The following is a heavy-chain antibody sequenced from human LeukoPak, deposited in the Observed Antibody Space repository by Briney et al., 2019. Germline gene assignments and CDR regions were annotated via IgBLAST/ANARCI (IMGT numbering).Heavy chain of an antibody. J-gene: IGHJ4*02. CDR2: TKPDGSAE. D-gene: IGHD2-15*01. V-gene: IGHV3-7*01. Sequence: GGSLRLFCAASGFTFRNYWMGWVRQAPGKGLEWVANTKPDGSAEYYADSVRGRFTTSRDNANNFLYLQMNSLRAEDTAVYYCARDGGINTNFDYWGQGTLVTVSS. CDR1: GFTFRNYW. CDR3: ARDGGINTNFDY.